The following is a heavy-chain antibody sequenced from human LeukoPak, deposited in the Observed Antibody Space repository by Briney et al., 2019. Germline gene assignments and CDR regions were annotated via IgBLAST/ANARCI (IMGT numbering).Heavy chain of an antibody. CDR2: INHSGST. V-gene: IGHV4-34*01. Sequence: SETLSLTCAVYGGSFSGYYWSWIRQPPGKGLELIGEINHSGSTNYNPSLKSRVTISVDTSKNQFSLKLSSVTAADTAVYYCALAGYSYGKDYWGQGTLVTVSS. CDR1: GGSFSGYY. D-gene: IGHD5-18*01. CDR3: ALAGYSYGKDY. J-gene: IGHJ4*02.